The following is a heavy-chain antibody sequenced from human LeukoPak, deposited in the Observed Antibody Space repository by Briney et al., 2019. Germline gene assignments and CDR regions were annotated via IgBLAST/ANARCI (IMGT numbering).Heavy chain of an antibody. Sequence: SGGSLRLSCAASGFTFSSYAMSWVRQAPGKGLEWVAVISYDGSNKYYADSVKGRFTISRDNSKNTLYLQMNSLRAEDTAVYYCAREDDYGDYRGAFDIWGQGTMVTVSS. CDR1: GFTFSSYA. D-gene: IGHD4-17*01. J-gene: IGHJ3*02. CDR3: AREDDYGDYRGAFDI. CDR2: ISYDGSNK. V-gene: IGHV3-30-3*01.